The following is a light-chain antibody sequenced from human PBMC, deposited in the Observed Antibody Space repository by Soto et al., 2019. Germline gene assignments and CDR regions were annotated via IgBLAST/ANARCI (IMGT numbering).Light chain of an antibody. CDR3: QKYNGAPVI. J-gene: IGKJ4*01. CDR1: QGIRNY. Sequence: DIQMTQSPSSLSASVGDRVTITCRARQGIRNYLAWYQQKPGKVPKLLIYAASTLQSGVPSRFSGRGSGTDFTLTISSLQPEDVATYYCQKYNGAPVIFGGGTKVEIE. V-gene: IGKV1-27*01. CDR2: AAS.